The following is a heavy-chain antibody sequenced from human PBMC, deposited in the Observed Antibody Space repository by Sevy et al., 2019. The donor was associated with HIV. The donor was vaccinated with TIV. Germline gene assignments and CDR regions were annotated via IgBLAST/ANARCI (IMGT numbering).Heavy chain of an antibody. CDR2: INHSGST. D-gene: IGHD3-22*01. Sequence: SEILSLTCAVYGGSFSGYYWSWIRQPPGKGLEWIGEINHSGSTNYNPSLKSRVTISVDTSKKQYSLKLSSVTAADTAVYYCARGVLVVAFAFDIWGQGTMVTVSS. CDR3: ARGVLVVAFAFDI. V-gene: IGHV4-34*01. J-gene: IGHJ3*02. CDR1: GGSFSGYY.